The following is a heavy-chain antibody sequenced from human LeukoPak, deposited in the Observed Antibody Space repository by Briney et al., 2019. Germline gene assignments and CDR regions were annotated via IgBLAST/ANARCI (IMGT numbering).Heavy chain of an antibody. CDR3: AHRRQYGNGWTGFAD. V-gene: IGHV2-5*02. D-gene: IGHD6-25*01. Sequence: ESGPTLVKPTQTLTLTCTFSGFSLTTRGVAVGWIRQPPGKALEWVALTYGDGDRRYSPSLRTRLTITKDTSKNQVVLTMTNMDPVDTGTYYCAHRRQYGNGWTGFADWGQGSLVTVSS. CDR1: GFSLTTRGVA. CDR2: TYGDGDR. J-gene: IGHJ4*02.